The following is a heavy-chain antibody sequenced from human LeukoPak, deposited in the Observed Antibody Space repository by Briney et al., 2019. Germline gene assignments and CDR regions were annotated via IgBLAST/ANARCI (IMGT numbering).Heavy chain of an antibody. Sequence: PSETLSLTCTVSGYSISSGDYWGWIRQPPGKGLEWIGSIYHSRSTYYNPSLKSRVTISVDTSKNQFSLKLSSVTAADTAVYYCAREGGYSGYPLDYWGQGTLVTVSS. D-gene: IGHD5-12*01. CDR3: AREGGYSGYPLDY. CDR2: IYHSRST. J-gene: IGHJ4*02. CDR1: GYSISSGDY. V-gene: IGHV4-38-2*02.